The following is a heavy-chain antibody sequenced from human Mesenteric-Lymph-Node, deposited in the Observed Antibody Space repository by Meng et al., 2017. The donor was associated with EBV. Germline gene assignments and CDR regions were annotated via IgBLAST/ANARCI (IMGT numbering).Heavy chain of an antibody. CDR1: GGSIGSYY. CDR2: IYYTGST. V-gene: IGHV4-59*01. CDR3: ARGDDSNGYGDS. Sequence: VPVQEGGPGRVKPWEPLSLSCSVSGGSIGSYYWSWIRQPPGKGLEWIGFIYYTGSTNYNPSLGSRVTISFDPAKTQFSLNLISVTAADTAVYYCARGDDSNGYGDSWGQGTLVTVSS. D-gene: IGHD3-22*01. J-gene: IGHJ4*02.